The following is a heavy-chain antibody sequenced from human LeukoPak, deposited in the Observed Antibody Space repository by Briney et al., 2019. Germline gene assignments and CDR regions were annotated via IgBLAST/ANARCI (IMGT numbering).Heavy chain of an antibody. Sequence: SETLSLACTVSGGSISSYYWSWIRQPPGKGLEWIGYIYYSGSTNYNPSLKSRVTISVDTSKNQFSLKLSSVTAADTAVYYCARVGRDGYTSYYFDYWGQGTLVTVSS. D-gene: IGHD5-24*01. V-gene: IGHV4-59*01. CDR3: ARVGRDGYTSYYFDY. CDR2: IYYSGST. J-gene: IGHJ4*02. CDR1: GGSISSYY.